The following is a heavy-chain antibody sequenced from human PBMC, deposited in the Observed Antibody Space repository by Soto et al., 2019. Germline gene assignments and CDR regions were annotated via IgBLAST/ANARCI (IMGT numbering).Heavy chain of an antibody. Sequence: QVQLQESGPGQVKPSQTLSLTCTVSGVSISGGGYYWSWLRQHPGKGLEWIGYIYYSGSTYYNPSLKSRVTISVDTSRNQFSLQLSSVTAADTAVYYCASYRLAVVGDFDHWGQGILVTVSS. J-gene: IGHJ4*02. CDR1: GVSISGGGYY. V-gene: IGHV4-31*03. CDR2: IYYSGST. CDR3: ASYRLAVVGDFDH. D-gene: IGHD3-22*01.